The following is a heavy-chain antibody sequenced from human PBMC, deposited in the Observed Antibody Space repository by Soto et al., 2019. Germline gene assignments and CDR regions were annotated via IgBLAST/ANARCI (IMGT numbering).Heavy chain of an antibody. D-gene: IGHD6-19*01. V-gene: IGHV3-11*01. CDR2: ISSSGSTI. CDR1: GFTFSDYY. Sequence: GSLRRSCSASGFTFSDYYMSWIRQAPGKGLEWVSYISSSGSTIYYADSVKGRFTISRDNAKNSLYLQMNSLRAEDTAVYYCASASAVAGTGAFDYWGQGTLVTVYS. CDR3: ASASAVAGTGAFDY. J-gene: IGHJ4*02.